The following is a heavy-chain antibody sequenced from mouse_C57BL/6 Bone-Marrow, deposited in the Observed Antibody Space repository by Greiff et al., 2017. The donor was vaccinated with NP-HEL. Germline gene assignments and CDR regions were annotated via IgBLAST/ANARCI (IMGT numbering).Heavy chain of an antibody. CDR1: GFTFSDYG. V-gene: IGHV5-17*01. CDR3: ARPAYYYGSSYENAMDY. J-gene: IGHJ4*01. D-gene: IGHD1-1*01. CDR2: ISSGSSTI. Sequence: EVQLVESGGGLVKPGGSLKLSCAASGFTFSDYGMHWVRQAPEKGLEWVAYISSGSSTIYYADTVKGRFTISRDNAKNTLFLQMTSLRSEDTAMYYCARPAYYYGSSYENAMDYWGQGTSVTVSS.